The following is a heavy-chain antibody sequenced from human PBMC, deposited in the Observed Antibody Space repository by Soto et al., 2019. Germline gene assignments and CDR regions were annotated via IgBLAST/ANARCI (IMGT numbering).Heavy chain of an antibody. CDR3: ATAWAVAGLTHFDY. CDR2: FDPEDGET. CDR1: GYTLTELS. J-gene: IGHJ4*02. V-gene: IGHV1-24*01. Sequence: ASVKVSCKVSGYTLTELSMHWVRQAPGKGLEWMGGFDPEDGETIYAQKFQGRVTMTEDTSTDTAYMELSSLRSEDTAVYYCATAWAVAGLTHFDYSGQGTLVTVSS. D-gene: IGHD6-19*01.